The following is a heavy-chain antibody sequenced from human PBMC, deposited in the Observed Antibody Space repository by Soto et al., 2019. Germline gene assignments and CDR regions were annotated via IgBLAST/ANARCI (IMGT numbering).Heavy chain of an antibody. CDR1: GGSITSNAYY. CDR3: ARRPKRGSYSWCFDY. J-gene: IGHJ4*02. CDR2: IYYSGSA. V-gene: IGHV4-39*01. Sequence: QLQLQESGPGLVKPSETLSLTCTVSGGSITSNAYYWGWIRQPQGKGLEWLGYIYYSGSASYNPSLKSRVTMSVDTSKNQCSLKLSSVTAADTAVYYCARRPKRGSYSWCFDYWGQGTLVTVSS. D-gene: IGHD1-26*01.